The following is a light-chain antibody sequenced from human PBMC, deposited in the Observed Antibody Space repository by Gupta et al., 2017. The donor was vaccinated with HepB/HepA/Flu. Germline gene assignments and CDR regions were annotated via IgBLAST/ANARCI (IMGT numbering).Light chain of an antibody. Sequence: SYVLTQPPSVSVAPGKTARITCGGNNNPQKPGQAPVLVIYYDTDRPSGIPERFSGSNSGNTATLTISRVEAGDEADYYCQVWNTSSDHPGVFGGGTKLTVL. CDR1: N. V-gene: IGLV3-21*04. CDR3: QVWNTSSDHPGV. CDR2: YDT. J-gene: IGLJ3*02.